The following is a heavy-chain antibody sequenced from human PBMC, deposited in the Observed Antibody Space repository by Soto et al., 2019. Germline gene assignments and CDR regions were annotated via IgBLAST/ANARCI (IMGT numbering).Heavy chain of an antibody. CDR2: ISGSGGST. Sequence: EVQLLESGGGLVQPGGSLRLSCAASGFTFSSYAMSWVRQAPGKGLEWVSAISGSGGSTYYADSVKGRFTISRDNSKNTLYLEMNSPRAEDRAVYYGAKEPYVDTAMEWMAPRPPLDYWGQGTLVTVSS. CDR3: AKEPYVDTAMEWMAPRPPLDY. J-gene: IGHJ4*02. V-gene: IGHV3-23*01. CDR1: GFTFSSYA. D-gene: IGHD5-18*01.